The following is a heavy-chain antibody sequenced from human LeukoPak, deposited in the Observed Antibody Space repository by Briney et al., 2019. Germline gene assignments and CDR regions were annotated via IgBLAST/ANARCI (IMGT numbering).Heavy chain of an antibody. J-gene: IGHJ4*02. D-gene: IGHD2-15*01. Sequence: ASVKVSCKASGYTFTSYDINWVRQATGQGLEWMGWMNPNSGNTGYAQKFQGRVTMTRNTSISTAYMELSSLRSEDTAVYYCARSYCSGGSCYPRFDYWGQGTLVTVSS. CDR1: GYTFTSYD. CDR2: MNPNSGNT. CDR3: ARSYCSGGSCYPRFDY. V-gene: IGHV1-8*01.